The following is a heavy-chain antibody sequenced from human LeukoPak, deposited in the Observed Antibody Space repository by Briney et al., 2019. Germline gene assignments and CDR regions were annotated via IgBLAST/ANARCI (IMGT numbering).Heavy chain of an antibody. CDR2: IYYSGST. D-gene: IGHD3-16*01. Sequence: SETLPLTCTVSGGSISSSSYYWGWIRQPPGKGLEWIGSIYYSGSTYYNPSLKSRVTISVDTSKNQFSLKLSSVTAADTAVYYCARLSIMITGGDFDYWGQGTLVTVSS. CDR1: GGSISSSSYY. V-gene: IGHV4-39*01. J-gene: IGHJ4*02. CDR3: ARLSIMITGGDFDY.